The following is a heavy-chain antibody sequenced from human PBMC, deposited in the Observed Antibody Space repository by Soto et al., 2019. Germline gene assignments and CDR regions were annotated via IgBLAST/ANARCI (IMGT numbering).Heavy chain of an antibody. CDR3: ARDKWISSWYSGFDP. D-gene: IGHD6-13*01. CDR2: ISAYNSNT. V-gene: IGHV1-18*01. J-gene: IGHJ5*02. CDR1: GYTFTNYA. Sequence: ASVKVSCKASGYTFTNYAISWVRQAPGQGLEWMGWISAYNSNTSYAQKLQGRVTMTTDTSTSTAYMELRSLRSDDTAVYYCARDKWISSWYSGFDPWGQGTLVTVSS.